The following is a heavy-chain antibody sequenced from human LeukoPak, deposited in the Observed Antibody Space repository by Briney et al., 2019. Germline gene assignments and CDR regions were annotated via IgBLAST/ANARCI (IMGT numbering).Heavy chain of an antibody. J-gene: IGHJ5*02. CDR2: IYYSGST. CDR1: GGSISSSSYY. CDR3: ARDPALWFGGGNWFDP. D-gene: IGHD3-10*01. Sequence: SENLSLTCTVSGGSISSSSYYWGWIRQPPGKGLEWIGSIYYSGSTYYNPSLKSRVTISVDTSKNQFSLKLSSVTAADTAVYYCARDPALWFGGGNWFDPWGQGTLVTVSS. V-gene: IGHV4-39*02.